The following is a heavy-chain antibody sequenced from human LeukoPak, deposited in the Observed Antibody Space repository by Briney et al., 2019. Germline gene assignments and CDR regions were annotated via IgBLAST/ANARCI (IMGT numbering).Heavy chain of an antibody. D-gene: IGHD6-13*01. CDR3: ARDLTGSSSSRTF. CDR1: GFTFSSYS. Sequence: GGSLRLSCAASGFTFSSYSMNWVRQAPGKGLEWVSSISSSSYIYYADSVKGRFTISRDNAKNSLYLQMNSLRAEDTAVYYCARDLTGSSSSRTFWGQGTLVTVSS. V-gene: IGHV3-21*01. CDR2: ISSSSYI. J-gene: IGHJ4*02.